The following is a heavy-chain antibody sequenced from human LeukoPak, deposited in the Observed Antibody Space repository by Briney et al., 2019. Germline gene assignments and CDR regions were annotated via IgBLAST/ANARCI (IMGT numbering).Heavy chain of an antibody. CDR2: IKPDGTTK. D-gene: IGHD6-13*01. CDR1: GFTFSSYT. J-gene: IGHJ4*02. Sequence: GGSLRLSCAASGFTFSSYTMNWVRQAPGKGLEWVANIKPDGTTKFYVDSVKGRFTISRDNALNSLYLQMNSLRAEDTAIYYCARSIPYGTTWYGRSDYWGQGTLVTVSS. V-gene: IGHV3-7*03. CDR3: ARSIPYGTTWYGRSDY.